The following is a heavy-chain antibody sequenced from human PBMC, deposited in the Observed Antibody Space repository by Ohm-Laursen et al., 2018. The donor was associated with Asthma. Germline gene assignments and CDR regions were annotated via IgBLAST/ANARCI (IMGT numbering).Heavy chain of an antibody. CDR2: MNPNSGNT. J-gene: IGHJ6*02. CDR1: GYTFTSYD. D-gene: IGHD6-25*01. CDR3: ATYRSGWSNFYGMDV. Sequence: ASVKVSCKASGYTFTSYDINWVRQATGQGLEWMGWMNPNSGNTGYAQKFQGRVTMTRNTSISTAYMELSSLRSDDTAVYYCATYRSGWSNFYGMDVWGQGTTVTVSS. V-gene: IGHV1-8*01.